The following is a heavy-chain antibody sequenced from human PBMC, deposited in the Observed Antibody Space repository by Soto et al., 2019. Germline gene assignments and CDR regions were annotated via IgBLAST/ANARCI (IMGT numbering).Heavy chain of an antibody. CDR3: ARGRYYYDSRPGYQDAFDI. J-gene: IGHJ3*02. CDR2: INPNSGGT. CDR1: GYTFTGYY. D-gene: IGHD3-22*01. V-gene: IGHV1-2*02. Sequence: ASVKVSCTASGYTFTGYYMHWVRKAPGQGLEWMGWINPNSGGTNYAQKFQGRVTMTRDTSISTAYMELSRLRSDDTAVYYCARGRYYYDSRPGYQDAFDIWGQGTMVT.